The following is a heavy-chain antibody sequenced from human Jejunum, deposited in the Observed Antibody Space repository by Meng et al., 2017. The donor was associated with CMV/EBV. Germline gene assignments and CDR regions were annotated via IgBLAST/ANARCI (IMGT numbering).Heavy chain of an antibody. CDR2: ISSSGSSI. Sequence: ASGFTFSIYEMNCVRQAPGKGLEWVSYISSSGSSIYYADSVKGRFTISRDNAKNSLYLQMNSLRAEDTAVYYCAREDSSGWVFDYWGQGTLVTVSS. CDR1: GFTFSIYE. D-gene: IGHD6-19*01. V-gene: IGHV3-48*03. CDR3: AREDSSGWVFDY. J-gene: IGHJ4*02.